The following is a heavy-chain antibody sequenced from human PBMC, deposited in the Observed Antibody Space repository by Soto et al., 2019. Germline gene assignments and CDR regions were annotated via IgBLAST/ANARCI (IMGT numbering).Heavy chain of an antibody. J-gene: IGHJ4*02. D-gene: IGHD3-22*01. Sequence: GGSLRLSCGASGFTFRSYAMHWVRQTPGKGLEWVAVISYDGSNKHYADSVKGRFSISRDNSKNMLYLQMDSLSTEDTAVYYCVRSMIIVVRLIGLDYWGQGTLVTVSS. CDR2: ISYDGSNK. V-gene: IGHV3-30-3*01. CDR3: VRSMIIVVRLIGLDY. CDR1: GFTFRSYA.